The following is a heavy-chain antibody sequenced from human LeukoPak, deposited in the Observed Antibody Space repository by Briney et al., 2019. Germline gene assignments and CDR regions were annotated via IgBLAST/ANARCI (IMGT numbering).Heavy chain of an antibody. CDR3: ASGGNGDYYFDY. CDR1: GGSITSYY. CDR2: IYYRGST. D-gene: IGHD4-17*01. V-gene: IGHV4-59*08. J-gene: IGHJ4*02. Sequence: SETLSLTCTVSGGSITSYYWNWIRQPPGKGLEWTGYIYYRGSTDYNPSLKSRVTISVDTSKNQFFLKLSSVTAADTAVYYCASGGNGDYYFDYWGQGTLVTVSS.